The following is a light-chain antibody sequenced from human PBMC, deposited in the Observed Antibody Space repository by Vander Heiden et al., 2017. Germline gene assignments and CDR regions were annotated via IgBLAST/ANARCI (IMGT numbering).Light chain of an antibody. CDR1: QSVSSSY. CDR3: QQYGSSPWT. J-gene: IGKJ1*01. Sequence: VLTKSPGTLSLSPGERATLSCRASQSVSSSYLAWYQQKPGQAPRLLIYGASSRATGIPDRFSGSGSGTDFTLTISRLEPEDFAVYYCQQYGSSPWTFGQGTKVEIK. CDR2: GAS. V-gene: IGKV3-20*01.